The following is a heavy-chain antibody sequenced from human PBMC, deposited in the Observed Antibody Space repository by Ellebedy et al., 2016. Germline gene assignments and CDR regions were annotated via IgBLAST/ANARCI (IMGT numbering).Heavy chain of an antibody. V-gene: IGHV4-61*08. Sequence: SETLSLXXSPSGGSLINPASYWTSIRQSPGRGLDWICYVVHTGSTKLNPSLKSRPTTSVDTSKNQFSLNLNSEAAADTAVYYCARDVCLYSSSPPFDSWGQGTLVTVSS. CDR3: ARDVCLYSSSPPFDS. CDR2: VVHTGST. CDR1: GGSLINPASY. D-gene: IGHD6-6*01. J-gene: IGHJ4*02.